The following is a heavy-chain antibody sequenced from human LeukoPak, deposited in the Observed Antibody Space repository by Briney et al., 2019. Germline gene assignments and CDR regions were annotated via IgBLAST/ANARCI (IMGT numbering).Heavy chain of an antibody. J-gene: IGHJ4*02. CDR2: IYYGGSI. D-gene: IGHD6-13*01. V-gene: IGHV4-59*01. CDR3: ARAGIRYSSSWFGIDS. CDR1: GASIKTYY. Sequence: PSETLSLTCSVSGASIKTYYWSWVRQSPGKGLEWLAYIYYGGSINYNPSPSLTRRLTISVDTSKSQFSLELTSVTAADTAVYYCARAGIRYSSSWFGIDSWGQGTLVAVSP.